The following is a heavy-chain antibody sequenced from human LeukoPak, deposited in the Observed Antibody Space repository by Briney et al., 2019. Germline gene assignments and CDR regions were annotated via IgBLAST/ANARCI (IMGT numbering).Heavy chain of an antibody. CDR1: GFTFRSYS. V-gene: IGHV3-21*01. D-gene: IGHD3-10*01. J-gene: IGHJ3*02. CDR2: INSDSNYI. CDR3: AVAYYYGSGDAFDI. Sequence: GGSLRLSCAASGFTFRSYSMNWVRQAPGKGLEWVSSINSDSNYIYYADSVQGRFTISRDNAKNSLYLQMNSLRAEDAAVYYCAVAYYYGSGDAFDIWGQGTKVTVSS.